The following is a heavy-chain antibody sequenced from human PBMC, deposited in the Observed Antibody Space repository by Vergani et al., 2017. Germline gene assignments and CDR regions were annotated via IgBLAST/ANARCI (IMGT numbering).Heavy chain of an antibody. CDR1: GYTFTDHY. Sequence: EVQLVQSGAEVKKPGATMKISCKVSGYTFTDHYMHWVKQAPGKGLEWLGLVDAEDGETIYADKFKGRVTIAADTTTDTAHLELSSLRSEDTAVYYCATPQTVTTGGMEVWGQGTMVIVSS. CDR3: ATPQTVTTGGMEV. CDR2: VDAEDGET. D-gene: IGHD4-17*01. J-gene: IGHJ6*02. V-gene: IGHV1-69-2*01.